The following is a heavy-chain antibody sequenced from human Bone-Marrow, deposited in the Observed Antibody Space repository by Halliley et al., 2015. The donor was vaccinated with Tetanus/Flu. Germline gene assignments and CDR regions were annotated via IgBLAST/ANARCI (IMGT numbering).Heavy chain of an antibody. CDR3: VTGAGWLPDY. J-gene: IGHJ4*02. D-gene: IGHD5-12*01. Sequence: GKGLEWIGYVYGSGSPNYNPSLKSRVTMSRDTSKNRFSLNLSSVTAADTAVYYCVTGAGWLPDYWGQGTLVTVS. CDR2: VYGSGSP. V-gene: IGHV4-59*01.